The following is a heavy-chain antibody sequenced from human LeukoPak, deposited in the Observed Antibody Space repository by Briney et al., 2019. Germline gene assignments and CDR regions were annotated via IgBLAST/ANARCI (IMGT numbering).Heavy chain of an antibody. CDR1: GFTFSDYY. V-gene: IGHV3-11*04. Sequence: PGGSLSLTCAASGFTFSDYYMSWIRQAPGKGLEWVSYITNSGGTIYYADSVKGRFTISRDNAKNSLYLQMNSLRAEDTAVYYCAGAHVGYDYWGQGTLVTASS. J-gene: IGHJ4*02. CDR3: AGAHVGYDY. CDR2: ITNSGGTI. D-gene: IGHD3-16*01.